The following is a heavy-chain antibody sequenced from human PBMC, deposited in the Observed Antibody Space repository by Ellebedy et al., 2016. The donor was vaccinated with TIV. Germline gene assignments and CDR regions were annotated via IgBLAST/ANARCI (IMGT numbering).Heavy chain of an antibody. CDR3: AKIGIGDDGMDV. CDR1: GFTFSSYW. CDR2: INSDGSST. V-gene: IGHV3-74*01. Sequence: GGSLRLSCAASGFTFSSYWMHWVRQAPGKGLVWVSRINSDGSSTSYADSVKGRFTISRDNAKNSLYLQMNSLRAEDTAVYSCAKIGIGDDGMDVWGQGTTVTVSS. J-gene: IGHJ6*02. D-gene: IGHD1-26*01.